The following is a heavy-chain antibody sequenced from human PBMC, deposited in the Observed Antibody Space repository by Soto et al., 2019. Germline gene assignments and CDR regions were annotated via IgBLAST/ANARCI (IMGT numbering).Heavy chain of an antibody. D-gene: IGHD1-20*01. CDR3: AREVTGRFDY. J-gene: IGHJ4*02. CDR1: GYTFTSYD. Sequence: QVQLVQSGAEVKKPGASVKVSCKASGYTFTSYDINWVRQATGQGLEWMGWMNPNSGNTAYAQKFQGRVTMTRNISLSTAYMELSSLRSEDMAMYYCAREVTGRFDYWGQGTLVSVSS. V-gene: IGHV1-8*01. CDR2: MNPNSGNT.